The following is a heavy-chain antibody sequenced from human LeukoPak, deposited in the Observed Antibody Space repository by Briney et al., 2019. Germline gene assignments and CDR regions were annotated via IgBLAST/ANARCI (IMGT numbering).Heavy chain of an antibody. Sequence: SETLSLTCTVSGGSISSYYWSWIRQPAGKGLEWIGRIYTSGSTNYNPSLKGRVTMSVDTSKNQFSLKLSSVTAADTAVYYCARGPRLTIFGGYGFDYWGQGTLVTVSS. D-gene: IGHD3-3*01. CDR2: IYTSGST. CDR1: GGSISSYY. V-gene: IGHV4-4*07. J-gene: IGHJ4*02. CDR3: ARGPRLTIFGGYGFDY.